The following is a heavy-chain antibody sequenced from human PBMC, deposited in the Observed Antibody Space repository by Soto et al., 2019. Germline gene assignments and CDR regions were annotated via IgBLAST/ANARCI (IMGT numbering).Heavy chain of an antibody. D-gene: IGHD3-22*01. Sequence: QVQLVESGGGVVQPGRSLRLSCAASGFTFSSYAMHWVRQAPGKGLEWVAVISYDGSNKYYADSVKGRFTISRDNSKNALYLQMNRLRAEDTAVYYCARVRGYYDGVNDIWGQGTMVTVSS. CDR3: ARVRGYYDGVNDI. CDR1: GFTFSSYA. J-gene: IGHJ3*02. CDR2: ISYDGSNK. V-gene: IGHV3-30-3*01.